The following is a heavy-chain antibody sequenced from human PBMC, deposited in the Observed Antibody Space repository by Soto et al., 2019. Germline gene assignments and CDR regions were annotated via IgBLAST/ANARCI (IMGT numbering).Heavy chain of an antibody. CDR2: IIPIFETA. V-gene: IGHV1-69*12. Sequence: QVQLVQSGAEVKKPGSSVKVSCKASGGTFSSFALSWVRLAPGQGLEWMGGIIPIFETANYAQKFQDRVTITADESTTTAFMELNSLRSDDTAVYYCAVGYSSSWYNESWGKGTLVTVSS. CDR3: AVGYSSSWYNES. D-gene: IGHD6-13*01. CDR1: GGTFSSFA. J-gene: IGHJ5*02.